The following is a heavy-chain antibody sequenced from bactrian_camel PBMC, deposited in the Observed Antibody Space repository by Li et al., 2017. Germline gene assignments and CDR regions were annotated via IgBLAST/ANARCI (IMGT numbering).Heavy chain of an antibody. CDR1: RYIYSRHC. CDR3: AARGWYDRWLSLMGYEYTY. J-gene: IGHJ4*01. CDR2: VLFNGTT. Sequence: VQLVESGGDSVQAGGSLRLSCATSRYIYSRHCMAWFRRAPGKERELVSTVLFNGTTYYSDSVKGRFTISRDDAKTTLYLQMNSLKPEDTAMYYCAARGWYDRWLSLMGYEYTYWGQGTQVTVS. V-gene: IGHV3S53*01. D-gene: IGHD6*01.